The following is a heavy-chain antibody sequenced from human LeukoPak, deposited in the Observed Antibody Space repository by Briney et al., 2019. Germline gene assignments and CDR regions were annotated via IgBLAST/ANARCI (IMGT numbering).Heavy chain of an antibody. CDR3: ARVGPDCGGDCYSN. Sequence: GASVKVSCKTSGYTFTGYYIHWVRQAPGQRLECMGSINGNTGSTNYAQKFQDRVAMTRDTSISTAYMDLNRLRSDDTAVYFCARVGPDCGGDCYSNWGQGTLVTVSS. V-gene: IGHV1-2*02. J-gene: IGHJ4*02. D-gene: IGHD2-21*02. CDR1: GYTFTGYY. CDR2: INGNTGST.